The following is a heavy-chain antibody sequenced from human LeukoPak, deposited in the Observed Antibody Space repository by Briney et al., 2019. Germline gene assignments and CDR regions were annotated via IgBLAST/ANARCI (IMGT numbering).Heavy chain of an antibody. V-gene: IGHV3-30-3*01. CDR1: GFTFSRYA. CDR2: ISYDANIGSNK. CDR3: ARDGGYDFWSGYYQDY. D-gene: IGHD3-3*01. J-gene: IGHJ4*02. Sequence: GGSLRLSCATSGFTFSRYAMHRVRQAPGKGLEWVALISYDANIGSNKYYADSVKGRFTISRDNSKNTLYLQMNSLRAEDTAVYYCARDGGYDFWSGYYQDYWGQGTLVTVSS.